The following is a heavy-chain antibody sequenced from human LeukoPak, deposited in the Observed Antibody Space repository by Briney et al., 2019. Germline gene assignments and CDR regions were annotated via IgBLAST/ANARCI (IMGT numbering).Heavy chain of an antibody. D-gene: IGHD2/OR15-2a*01. J-gene: IGHJ3*02. CDR2: IYHSGST. CDR3: ARQDTTFFDAFDI. CDR1: GGSISSSNW. V-gene: IGHV4-4*02. Sequence: SETLSLTCAVSGGSISSSNWWSWVRQPPGKGLEWIGEIYHSGSTYYNPSLKSRVTISVDTSKNQFSLKLSSVTAADTAVYYCARQDTTFFDAFDIWGQGTMVTVSS.